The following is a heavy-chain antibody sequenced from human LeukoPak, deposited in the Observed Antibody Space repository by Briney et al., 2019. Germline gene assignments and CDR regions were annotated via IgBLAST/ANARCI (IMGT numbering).Heavy chain of an antibody. Sequence: ASVKVSCKVSGYSLTEFSIHWVRQAPGKGLEWMGGFDPENDEAMYAQRFQGRVTMTEDASTDTAYLELSSLRSEDTAVYYCATARKTYFYGSGTYQFDYWGQGTLVTVSS. J-gene: IGHJ4*02. CDR3: ATARKTYFYGSGTYQFDY. CDR2: FDPENDEA. CDR1: GYSLTEFS. V-gene: IGHV1-24*01. D-gene: IGHD3-10*01.